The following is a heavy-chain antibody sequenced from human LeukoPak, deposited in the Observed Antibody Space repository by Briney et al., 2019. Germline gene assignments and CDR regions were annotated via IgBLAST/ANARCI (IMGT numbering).Heavy chain of an antibody. D-gene: IGHD2-2*01. Sequence: PGGSLRLSCAASGFTFTDYWMSWVRQAPGKGLEWVANIKRDGSEKYYVDSVKGRFTISRDNAKNSLYLQLNSLRAEDTAAYFCARSSAREYCSSSTCYLIGAFDIWGQGTMVTVSS. CDR2: IKRDGSEK. CDR3: ARSSAREYCSSSTCYLIGAFDI. J-gene: IGHJ3*02. V-gene: IGHV3-7*01. CDR1: GFTFTDYW.